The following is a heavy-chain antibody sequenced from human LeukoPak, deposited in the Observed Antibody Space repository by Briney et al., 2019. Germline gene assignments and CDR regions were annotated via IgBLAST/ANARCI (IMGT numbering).Heavy chain of an antibody. CDR1: GFTFSSYA. V-gene: IGHV3-23*01. Sequence: PGGSLRLSCAASGFTFSSYAMTWVRQAPGKGLEWVSTITDTDLSTHYTDSVKGRFTISRDNSKNTLYLQMNSLRAEDTAVYYCAREVITIFGVVIPRPYFDYWGQGTLVTVSS. J-gene: IGHJ4*02. CDR2: ITDTDLST. CDR3: AREVITIFGVVIPRPYFDY. D-gene: IGHD3-3*01.